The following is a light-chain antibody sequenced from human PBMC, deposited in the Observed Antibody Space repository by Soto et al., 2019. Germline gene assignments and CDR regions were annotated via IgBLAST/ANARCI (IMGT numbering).Light chain of an antibody. J-gene: IGKJ1*01. CDR3: QQSYSTLTWT. CDR1: QPISDY. CDR2: TAS. V-gene: IGKV1-39*01. Sequence: IQMTESASSVSASVGYRVTITCWRSQPISDYLNWYQQKPGKAPTLLIYTASNLQSGVPSRFSGTGSGTDFTLTISSLQTQDFATYYCQQSYSTLTWTFCQGTKVDIK.